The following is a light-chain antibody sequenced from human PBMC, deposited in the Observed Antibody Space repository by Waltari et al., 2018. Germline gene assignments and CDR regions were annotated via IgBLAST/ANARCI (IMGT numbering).Light chain of an antibody. CDR3: QTGGHGTWV. J-gene: IGLJ3*02. CDR2: VNSDGSH. Sequence: QLVLTQSPSASASLGASVKLTCTLSSGHSSNVIAWHQQQPEKGPRYLMKVNSDGSHGTGDKIPDRFSGSSSGAEHYLTISSLQSEDEADYYCQTGGHGTWVFGGGTKLTVL. CDR1: SGHSSNV. V-gene: IGLV4-69*01.